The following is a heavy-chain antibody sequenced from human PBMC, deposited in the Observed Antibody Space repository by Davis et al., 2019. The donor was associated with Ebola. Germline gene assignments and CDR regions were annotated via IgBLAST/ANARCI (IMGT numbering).Heavy chain of an antibody. CDR3: ARGEQQLADY. J-gene: IGHJ4*02. Sequence: GESLKIPCAGSGFTFNFYVMSWVRQTPGEGLEWVSSIDGGDGSTHYADSVKGRFTISRDNSKNTLYLQMNSLRAEDTAVYYCARGEQQLADYWGQGTLVTVSS. V-gene: IGHV3-23*01. CDR1: GFTFNFYV. D-gene: IGHD6-13*01. CDR2: IDGGDGST.